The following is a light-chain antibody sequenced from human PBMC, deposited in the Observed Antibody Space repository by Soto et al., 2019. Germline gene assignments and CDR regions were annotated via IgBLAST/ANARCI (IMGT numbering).Light chain of an antibody. CDR3: QQYGSSPL. Sequence: EIVLTQSPCTLSLSPGERATLSCRASQSVSSSYLAWYQQKPGQAPRLLIYGASIRATGIPDRFSGSGSGTDFTLTISRLEPEDFAVYYCQQYGSSPLFGQGTRLEIK. CDR2: GAS. CDR1: QSVSSSY. J-gene: IGKJ5*01. V-gene: IGKV3-20*01.